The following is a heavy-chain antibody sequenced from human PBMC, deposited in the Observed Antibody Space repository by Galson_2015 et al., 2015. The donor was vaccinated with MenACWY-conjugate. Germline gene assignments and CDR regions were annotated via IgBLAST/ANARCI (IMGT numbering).Heavy chain of an antibody. CDR2: IKQDGSEK. D-gene: IGHD2-15*01. Sequence: SLRLSCAASGFTFNNYWMSWVHQVPGKGPEWVANIKQDGSEKYYVDSVRGRFTISRDNAKSSLFLQMNSLRADDTAVYYCTIDLGIYCSHNDCYSPYWGQGTVVAVSS. CDR1: GFTFNNYW. V-gene: IGHV3-7*03. J-gene: IGHJ4*02. CDR3: TIDLGIYCSHNDCYSPY.